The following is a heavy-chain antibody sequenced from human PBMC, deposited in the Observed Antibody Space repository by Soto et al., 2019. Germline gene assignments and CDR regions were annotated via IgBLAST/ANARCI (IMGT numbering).Heavy chain of an antibody. Sequence: QVQLVESGGGVVQSGRSLRLSCAASGFTFSSHGMHWVRQSPGKGLEWVAVIWSDGSNKYYVDSVKGRFTISRDNSKNTVFLEMNSLRHEDTAVYYCARDHGRRPLVGHCIGNTCDRGLIDYWGQGTLVAVSS. CDR2: IWSDGSNK. V-gene: IGHV3-33*01. CDR3: ARDHGRRPLVGHCIGNTCDRGLIDY. J-gene: IGHJ4*02. CDR1: GFTFSSHG. D-gene: IGHD2-15*01.